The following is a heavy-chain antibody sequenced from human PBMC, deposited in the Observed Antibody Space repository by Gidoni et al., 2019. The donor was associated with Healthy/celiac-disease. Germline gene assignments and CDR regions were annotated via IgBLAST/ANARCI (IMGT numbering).Heavy chain of an antibody. D-gene: IGHD6-13*01. CDR1: GFTFSSYA. Sequence: EVQRLESGGGLVQPGGSLRLSCADSGFTFSSYALSWVRSVPGKGLEWVSAISGSGVSTYYADSVKGRFTIARDKSKNTLYLQMNSLRAEDTAVYYCAKDRLAADGDYYYYGMDVWGQGTTVTVSS. CDR3: AKDRLAADGDYYYYGMDV. J-gene: IGHJ6*02. V-gene: IGHV3-23*01. CDR2: ISGSGVST.